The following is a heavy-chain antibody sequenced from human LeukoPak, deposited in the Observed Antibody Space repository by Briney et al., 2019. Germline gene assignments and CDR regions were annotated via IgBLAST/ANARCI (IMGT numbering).Heavy chain of an antibody. D-gene: IGHD5-12*01. CDR2: ICYSGST. CDR3: ARRNSGYDRGPYYFDY. Sequence: PSETLSLTCTVSGGSISSSSYYWGWIRQPPGKGLEWIGSICYSGSTYYNPSLKSRVTISVDTSKNQFSLKLSSVTVADTAVYYCARRNSGYDRGPYYFDYWGQGTLVTVSS. V-gene: IGHV4-39*01. J-gene: IGHJ4*02. CDR1: GGSISSSSYY.